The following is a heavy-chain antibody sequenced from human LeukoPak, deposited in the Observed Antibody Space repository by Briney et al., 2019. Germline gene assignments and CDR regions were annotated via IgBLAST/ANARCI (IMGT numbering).Heavy chain of an antibody. CDR1: GFTFDDYG. V-gene: IGHV3-20*04. CDR2: INWNGGST. CDR3: AREYDGSGYYYLGYYYYYMDV. J-gene: IGHJ6*03. Sequence: GGSLRLSCAASGFTFDDYGMSWVRQAPGKGLEWVSGINWNGGSTGYADSVKGRFTISRDNAKNSLYLQMNSLRAEDTALYYCAREYDGSGYYYLGYYYYYMDVWGKGTTVTVSS. D-gene: IGHD3-22*01.